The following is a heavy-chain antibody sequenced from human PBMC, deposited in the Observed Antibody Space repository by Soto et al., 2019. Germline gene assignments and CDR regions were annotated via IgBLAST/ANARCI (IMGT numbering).Heavy chain of an antibody. CDR3: ARDLAEYHLLRSYYPYCTDV. CDR1: RFTFSIYW. Sequence: GGSLRLSCAASRFTFSIYWMSWVRQAPGKGLEWVANMKQDGSEKYYVDSVKGRFTISRDNAKNSLYLQMNSLRAEDTAVYYCARDLAEYHLLRSYYPYCTDVWGTGTTVTVSS. V-gene: IGHV3-7*05. CDR2: MKQDGSEK. J-gene: IGHJ6*04. D-gene: IGHD2-2*01.